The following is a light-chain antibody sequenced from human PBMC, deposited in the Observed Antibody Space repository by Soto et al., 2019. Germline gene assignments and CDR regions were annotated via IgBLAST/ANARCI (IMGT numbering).Light chain of an antibody. J-gene: IGLJ3*02. V-gene: IGLV1-40*01. Sequence: QSVVTQPPSVSGAPGQWVTISCTGSSSNIGAGYEVHWYQQLPGTAPKLLIYGNSNRPSGVPDRFSGSKSGTSASLAITGLQAEDEADYYCQSYDTRLSGWVFGGGTKLTVL. CDR1: SSNIGAGYE. CDR3: QSYDTRLSGWV. CDR2: GNS.